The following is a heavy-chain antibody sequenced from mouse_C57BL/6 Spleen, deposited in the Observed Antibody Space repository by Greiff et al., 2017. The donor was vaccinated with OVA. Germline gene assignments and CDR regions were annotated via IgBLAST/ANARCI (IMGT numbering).Heavy chain of an antibody. V-gene: IGHV7-3*01. CDR1: GFTFTDYY. CDR3: ARSPYLYAMDY. Sequence: EVMLVESGGGLVQPGGSLSLSCAASGFTFTDYYMSWVRQPPGKALEWLGFIRNKANGYTTEYSASVKGRFTISRDNSQSILYLQMNALRAEDSATYYCARSPYLYAMDYWGQGTSVTVSS. J-gene: IGHJ4*01. CDR2: IRNKANGYTT. D-gene: IGHD5-1*01.